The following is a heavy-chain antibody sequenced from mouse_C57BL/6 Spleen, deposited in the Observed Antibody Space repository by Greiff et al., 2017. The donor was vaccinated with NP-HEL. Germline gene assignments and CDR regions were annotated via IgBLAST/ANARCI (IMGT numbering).Heavy chain of an antibody. CDR3: ARSRTAQALYAMDY. CDR1: GYSFTSYY. D-gene: IGHD3-2*02. Sequence: VKVVESGPELVKPGASVKISCKASGYSFTSYYIHWVKQRPGQGLEWIGWIYPGSGNTKYNEKFKGKATLTADTSSSTAYMQLSSLTSEDSAVYYCARSRTAQALYAMDYWGQGTSVTVSS. J-gene: IGHJ4*01. CDR2: IYPGSGNT. V-gene: IGHV1-66*01.